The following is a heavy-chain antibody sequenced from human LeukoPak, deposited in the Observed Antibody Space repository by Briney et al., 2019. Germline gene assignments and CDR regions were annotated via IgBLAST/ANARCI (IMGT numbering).Heavy chain of an antibody. V-gene: IGHV4-34*01. D-gene: IGHD6-6*01. J-gene: IGHJ6*02. CDR1: GGSFSGYY. CDR2: INHSGST. Sequence: PSETLSLTCAVYGGSFSGYYWSWIRQPPGKGLEWIGEINHSGSTNYNPSLKSRVTISVDTSKNQFSLKLSSVTAADTAVYYCARGRKQLVPSVYYYYYGMDVWGQGTTVTVSS. CDR3: ARGRKQLVPSVYYYYYGMDV.